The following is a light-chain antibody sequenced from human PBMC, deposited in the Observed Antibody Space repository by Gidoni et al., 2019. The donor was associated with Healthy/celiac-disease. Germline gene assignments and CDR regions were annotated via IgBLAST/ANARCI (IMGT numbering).Light chain of an antibody. Sequence: EMVMTQSSLSLPVTAGEPASIACWSSQSLLHSNGYIYLAWYLQKPGQYPQLLIYLGSNRASGVPDRFSGSGSGTDFTLKISSVEAEDVGVYYCMQSLQTPRTFGEGTKVEIK. V-gene: IGKV2-28*01. CDR1: QSLLHSNGYIY. CDR3: MQSLQTPRT. J-gene: IGKJ4*01. CDR2: LGS.